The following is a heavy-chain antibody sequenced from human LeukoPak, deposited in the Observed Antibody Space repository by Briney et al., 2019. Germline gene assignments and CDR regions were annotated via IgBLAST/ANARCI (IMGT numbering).Heavy chain of an antibody. Sequence: SETLSLTCTVSGGSISSSSYYGGWIRRPPGKGLEWIGSIYYSGSTYYNPSLKSRVTISVDTSKNQFSLKLSSVTAADTAVYYCATPYSGGYHGLDIWGQGTMVTVSS. J-gene: IGHJ3*02. CDR1: GGSISSSSYY. V-gene: IGHV4-39*01. CDR3: ATPYSGGYHGLDI. D-gene: IGHD1-26*01. CDR2: IYYSGST.